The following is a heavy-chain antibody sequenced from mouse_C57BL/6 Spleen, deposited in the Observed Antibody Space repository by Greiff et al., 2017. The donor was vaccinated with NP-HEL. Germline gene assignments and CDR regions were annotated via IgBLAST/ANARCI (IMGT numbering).Heavy chain of an antibody. Sequence: EVKLLESGGDLVKPGGSLKLSCAASGFTFSSYGMSWVRQTPDKRLEWVATISSGGSYTYYPDSVKGRFTISRDNAKNTLYLQMSSLKSEDTAMYYCARGGYSNPYAMDYWGQGTSVTVSS. CDR2: ISSGGSYT. V-gene: IGHV5-6*01. D-gene: IGHD2-5*01. J-gene: IGHJ4*01. CDR3: ARGGYSNPYAMDY. CDR1: GFTFSSYG.